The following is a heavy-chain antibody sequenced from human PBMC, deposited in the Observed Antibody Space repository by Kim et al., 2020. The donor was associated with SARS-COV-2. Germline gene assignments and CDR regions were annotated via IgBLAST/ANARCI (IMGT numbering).Heavy chain of an antibody. CDR3: ARGVYSSSWYYYYYGMDV. D-gene: IGHD6-13*01. J-gene: IGHJ6*02. CDR2: INSDGSST. CDR1: GFTFSSYW. V-gene: IGHV3-74*01. Sequence: GGSLRLSCAASGFTFSSYWMHWVRQAPGKGLVWVSRINSDGSSTSYADSVKGRFTISRDNAKNTLYLQMNSLRAEDTAVYYCARGVYSSSWYYYYYGMDVWGQGTTVTVSS.